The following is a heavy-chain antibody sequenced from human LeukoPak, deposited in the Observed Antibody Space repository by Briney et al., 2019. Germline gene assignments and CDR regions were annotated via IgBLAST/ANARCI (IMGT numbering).Heavy chain of an antibody. CDR1: GFSFSSYA. CDR2: ISGSGGST. V-gene: IGHV3-23*01. Sequence: GGSLRLSCAASGFSFSSYAMSWVRQAPGKGLEWVSAISGSGGSTYYADSVKGRFTISRDNSENTLYLQMNSLRAEDTAVYYCAKASTLTGYPTNFDYWGQGTLVTVSS. D-gene: IGHD3-9*01. CDR3: AKASTLTGYPTNFDY. J-gene: IGHJ4*02.